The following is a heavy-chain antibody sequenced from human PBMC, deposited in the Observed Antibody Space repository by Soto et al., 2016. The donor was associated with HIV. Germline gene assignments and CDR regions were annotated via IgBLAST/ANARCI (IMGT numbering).Heavy chain of an antibody. CDR2: IDPNSGDT. Sequence: QVQLVQSGAEVKKPGASVKVSCKASGYTFTGYYMHWVRQAPGQGLEWMGWIDPNSGDTKFAQKFQGRVTVTRDTSISTTYMELSRLRSDDTAVYYCARVSGYCSGGNCYPNNWGQGTLVTVSS. V-gene: IGHV1-2*02. J-gene: IGHJ4*02. CDR1: GYTFTGYY. D-gene: IGHD2-15*01. CDR3: ARVSGYCSGGNCYPNN.